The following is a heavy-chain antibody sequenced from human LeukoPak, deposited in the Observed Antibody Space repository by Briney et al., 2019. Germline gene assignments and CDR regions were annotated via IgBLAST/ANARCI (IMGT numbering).Heavy chain of an antibody. CDR2: ISGNGGAT. J-gene: IGHJ4*02. CDR1: GFTFTSYA. V-gene: IGHV3-23*01. D-gene: IGHD3-22*01. Sequence: GGSLRLSCAASGFTFTSYAMSWVRQAPGKGLEWVSAISGNGGATYYADSVKGRFTISRDNAKNTLYLQMNSLRAEDTAVYFCAKRGVVIRVILVGFHKEAYYFDSWGQGVLVTVSS. CDR3: AKRGVVIRVILVGFHKEAYYFDS.